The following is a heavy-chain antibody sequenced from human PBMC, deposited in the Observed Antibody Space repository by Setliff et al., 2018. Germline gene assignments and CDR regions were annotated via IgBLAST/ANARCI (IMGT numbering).Heavy chain of an antibody. Sequence: SETLSLTCAVYGASFKDYYWTWIRQSPGQGLEWIGQINHSGSTTSNPSLKSRVAISVHMSKNQISLDLTSVTAADTGVYYCARASSGWYSAYYYYMDVWGKGTTVTVSS. CDR2: INHSGST. D-gene: IGHD6-19*01. V-gene: IGHV4-34*01. CDR1: GASFKDYY. J-gene: IGHJ6*03. CDR3: ARASSGWYSAYYYYMDV.